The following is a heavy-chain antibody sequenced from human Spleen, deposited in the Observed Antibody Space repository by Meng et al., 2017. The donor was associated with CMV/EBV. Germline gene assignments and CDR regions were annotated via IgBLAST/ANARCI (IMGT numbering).Heavy chain of an antibody. V-gene: IGHV3-49*04. CDR1: GFTFSSYS. Sequence: GESLKISCAASGFTFSSYSMSWVRQAPGKGLEWVGFIRSKAYGGTTEYAASVKGRFTISRDDSKSIAYLQMNSLKTEDTAVYYCARVRNSSGWQYYFDYWGQGTLVTVSS. J-gene: IGHJ4*02. CDR3: ARVRNSSGWQYYFDY. D-gene: IGHD6-19*01. CDR2: IRSKAYGGTT.